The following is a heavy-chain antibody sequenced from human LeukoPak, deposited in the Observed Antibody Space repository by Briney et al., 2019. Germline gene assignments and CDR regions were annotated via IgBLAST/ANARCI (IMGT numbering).Heavy chain of an antibody. CDR2: ISYSGTT. CDR3: ASLQYYYYYIDV. J-gene: IGHJ6*03. Sequence: SETLSLTCTVSSGSISSGGYYWSWIRQHPGKGLEWIGYISYSGTTYYNPSLKSRLTISLDTSEKQFSLKLSSVTAADTAVYYCASLQYYYYYIDVWGKGTTVTVSS. V-gene: IGHV4-31*03. CDR1: SGSISSGGYY.